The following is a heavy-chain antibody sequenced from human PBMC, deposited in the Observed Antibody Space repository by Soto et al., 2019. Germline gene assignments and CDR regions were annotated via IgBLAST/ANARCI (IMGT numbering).Heavy chain of an antibody. Sequence: QVQLQESGPGLVKPSETLSLNCTVSGASISGSYSRWLRQPPGQALEWIGHIYSSGSTSFNSSFKSRVTMSVDPSENEISLTLTSVTAADTAVYYCSRQSRILYHTDAWGKGTTVTVSS. CDR1: GASISGSY. CDR2: IYSSGST. CDR3: SRQSRILYHTDA. D-gene: IGHD2-15*01. V-gene: IGHV4-59*08. J-gene: IGHJ6*03.